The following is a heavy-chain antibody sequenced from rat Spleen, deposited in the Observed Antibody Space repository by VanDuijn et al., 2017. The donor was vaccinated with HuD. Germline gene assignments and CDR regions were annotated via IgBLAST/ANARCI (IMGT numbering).Heavy chain of an antibody. V-gene: IGHV5S13*01. CDR1: GFTFKNYG. J-gene: IGHJ4*01. CDR3: ARAMYTTDYYYAKGYYVMIA. D-gene: IGHD1-6*01. CDR2: ISSGGGGT. Sequence: EVQLVESGGGLVQPGRSLKLSCAASGFTFKNYGMAWVRQAPKKGLEWVASISSGGGGTYYSDSVKGRFTISRDNAKTTLYLQMNSLRSEDTATYYCARAMYTTDYYYAKGYYVMIAWGQGTSVTVSS.